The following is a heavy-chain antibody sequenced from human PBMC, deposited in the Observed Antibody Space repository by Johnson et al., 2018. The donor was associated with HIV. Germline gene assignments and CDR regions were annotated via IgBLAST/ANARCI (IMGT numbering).Heavy chain of an antibody. CDR3: AKLGGEDGFDI. V-gene: IGHV3-30-3*02. J-gene: IGHJ3*02. D-gene: IGHD2-21*01. CDR1: GFTFSAYA. Sequence: VQVLESGGGVVRPGGSLRLSCAASGFTFSAYAIHWVRQAPGKGLEWVAVISYDGSNKYYADSVKGRFTISRDNSKYTLYLHMNSLRAEDTAVYYCAKLGGEDGFDIWGQGTMVTVSS. CDR2: ISYDGSNK.